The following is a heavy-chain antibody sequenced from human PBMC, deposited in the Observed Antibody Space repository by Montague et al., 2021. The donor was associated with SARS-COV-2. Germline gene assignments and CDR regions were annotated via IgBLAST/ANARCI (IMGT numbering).Heavy chain of an antibody. D-gene: IGHD5-18*01. CDR3: ARDTRIQLWFDRDYYYGMDV. CDR2: TYYRSKWYN. V-gene: IGHV6-1*01. CDR1: GDSVSSNSAA. J-gene: IGHJ6*02. Sequence: CAISGDSVSSNSAAWNRIRQSPSRGLEWLGRTYYRSKWYNDYAVSVKSRITINPDTYKNQFSLQLNSVTPEDTAVYYCARDTRIQLWFDRDYYYGMDVWGQGTPVTVSS.